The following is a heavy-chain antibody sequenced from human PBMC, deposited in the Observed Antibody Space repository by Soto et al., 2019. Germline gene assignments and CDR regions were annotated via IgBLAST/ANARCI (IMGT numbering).Heavy chain of an antibody. D-gene: IGHD3-10*01. Sequence: SVKVSCKVSGGTFSSYAISWVRQAPGQGLEWMGGIIPIFGTANYAQKFQGRVTITADESTSTAYMELSSLRSEDTAVYYCARDQVVRGVTNFDYWGQGTLVTVSS. V-gene: IGHV1-69*13. CDR2: IIPIFGTA. CDR3: ARDQVVRGVTNFDY. CDR1: GGTFSSYA. J-gene: IGHJ4*02.